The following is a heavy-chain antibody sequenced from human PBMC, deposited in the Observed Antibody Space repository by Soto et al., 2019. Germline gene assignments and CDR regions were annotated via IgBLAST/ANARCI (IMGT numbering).Heavy chain of an antibody. Sequence: PGESLKISCRGSGYRFATYWIGWVRQMPGKGLEWMGIIYPGDSDIRYSPSFQGQATISADNSITTAYLHWRSLKASDTAIYYCARASWEFADPYHFDFWGQGTQVT. CDR3: ARASWEFADPYHFDF. CDR1: GYRFATYW. D-gene: IGHD3-10*01. V-gene: IGHV5-51*01. J-gene: IGHJ4*02. CDR2: IYPGDSDI.